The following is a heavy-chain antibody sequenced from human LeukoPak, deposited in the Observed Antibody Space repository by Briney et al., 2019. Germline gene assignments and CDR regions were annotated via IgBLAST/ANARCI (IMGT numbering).Heavy chain of an antibody. CDR3: ARDPLSYDILTGYWVY. V-gene: IGHV7-4-1*02. CDR1: GYTFTSYA. Sequence: GASVKVSCKASGYTFTSYAMNWVRQAPGQGLEWMGWINTNTGNPTYAQGFTGRFVFSLDTSVSTAYLQISSLKAEDTAVYYCARDPLSYDILTGYWVYWGQGTLVTVSS. CDR2: INTNTGNP. J-gene: IGHJ4*02. D-gene: IGHD3-9*01.